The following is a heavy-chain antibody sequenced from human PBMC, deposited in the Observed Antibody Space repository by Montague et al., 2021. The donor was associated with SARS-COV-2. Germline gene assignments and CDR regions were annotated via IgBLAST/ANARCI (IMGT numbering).Heavy chain of an antibody. D-gene: IGHD3-9*01. V-gene: IGHV2-70*01. J-gene: IGHJ4*02. CDR3: ARIRDYDILTGSYSGFDY. CDR2: XDRDDDK. CDR1: GFSLSTSGMC. Sequence: PALVKPTQTLTLTCTFSGFSLSTSGMCVSWIRQPPGKALEWLALXDRDDDKYYSTSLKTRLTISKDTSKNQVVLTMTNMDPVDTATYYCARIRDYDILTGSYSGFDYWGQGTLVTVSS.